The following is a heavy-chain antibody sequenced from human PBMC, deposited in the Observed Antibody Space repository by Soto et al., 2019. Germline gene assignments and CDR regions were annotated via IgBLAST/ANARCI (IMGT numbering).Heavy chain of an antibody. J-gene: IGHJ6*02. Sequence: SETLSLTCGVYGGSILGYYWSWIRQSPGKGLEWIGDINDNGGTNYNPSLKSRVTTSLDTSKKQVSLMVSSVTAADTAVYYCARGRYSYETIYYKFYYSALDVWGRGTTVTVSS. CDR1: GGSILGYY. CDR2: INDNGGT. CDR3: ARGRYSYETIYYKFYYSALDV. D-gene: IGHD3-10*01. V-gene: IGHV4-34*01.